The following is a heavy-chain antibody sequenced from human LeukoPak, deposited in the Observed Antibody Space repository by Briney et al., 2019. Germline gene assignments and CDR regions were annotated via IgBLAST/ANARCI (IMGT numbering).Heavy chain of an antibody. CDR1: GFTFNSYG. V-gene: IGHV3-33*06. D-gene: IGHD2/OR15-2a*01. CDR2: IWYGGSYK. Sequence: GSLRLSCAASGFTFNSYGMHWVRQASSKGLEWVAVIWYGGSYKYYADSVKGRFTISRDNSKNTLYLQMNSLRAEDTAVYYCAKDLYGDRGTWDYWGQGTLVTVSS. J-gene: IGHJ4*02. CDR3: AKDLYGDRGTWDY.